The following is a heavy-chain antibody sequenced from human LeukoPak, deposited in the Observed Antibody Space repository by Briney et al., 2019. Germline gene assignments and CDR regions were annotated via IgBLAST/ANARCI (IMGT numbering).Heavy chain of an antibody. Sequence: AGESLKISCKGSGYSFTSYWIGWVRQMPGKGLEWMGIIYPGDSDTRYSPSFQGQVTISADKSISTANLQWSSLKASDTAMYYCARRTGAGINPFDAFDIWGQGTMVTVSS. D-gene: IGHD6-13*01. CDR3: ARRTGAGINPFDAFDI. J-gene: IGHJ3*02. CDR2: IYPGDSDT. CDR1: GYSFTSYW. V-gene: IGHV5-51*01.